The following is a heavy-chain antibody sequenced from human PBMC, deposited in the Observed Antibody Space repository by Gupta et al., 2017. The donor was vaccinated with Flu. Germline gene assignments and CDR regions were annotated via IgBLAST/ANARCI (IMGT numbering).Heavy chain of an antibody. D-gene: IGHD3-10*01. CDR3: ARRVDYYYAMDV. CDR2: IYFTGST. Sequence: QLQLQESGPGLVKPSEALSLPCTVSGGSISSSDYYWGWIRQAPGKGLEWIGSIYFTGSTQYNPSLKSRVTISVDTSKNQFSLKLSSVTAADTAVYYCARRVDYYYAMDVWGEGTTVTVSS. V-gene: IGHV4-39*01. J-gene: IGHJ6*04. CDR1: GGSISSSDYY.